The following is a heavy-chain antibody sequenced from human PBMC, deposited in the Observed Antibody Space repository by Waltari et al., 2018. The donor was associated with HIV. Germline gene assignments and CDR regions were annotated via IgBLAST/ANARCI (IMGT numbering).Heavy chain of an antibody. J-gene: IGHJ6*02. CDR3: VREGDEYGDLKYYYSYGLDV. V-gene: IGHV6-1*01. CDR2: TYYRSKWYH. Sequence: QVQLQQSGPGLVKPSQTLSLTCSISGDSVSSKSAAWNWIRQSPSRGLEWLGRTYYRSKWYHDYAVSVRGRITINPDTSKNQFSLQLNSVSPEDTAVYYCVREGDEYGDLKYYYSYGLDVWGQGTTVTVSS. CDR1: GDSVSSKSAA. D-gene: IGHD4-17*01.